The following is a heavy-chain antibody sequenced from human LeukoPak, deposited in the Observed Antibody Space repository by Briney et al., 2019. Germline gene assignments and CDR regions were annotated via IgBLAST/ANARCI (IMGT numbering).Heavy chain of an antibody. D-gene: IGHD2-2*01. J-gene: IGHJ4*02. CDR2: ISAYNNNT. CDR1: GYTFTSYG. Sequence: ASVKVSCKASGYTFTSYGVSWVQQAPGQGLEWMGWISAYNNNTNYAQKFQGRLTMTTDTSTSTAYMELRSLRSDDTAVYYCARGARISSSWYSSVWGQGTLITVS. CDR3: ARGARISSSWYSSV. V-gene: IGHV1-18*01.